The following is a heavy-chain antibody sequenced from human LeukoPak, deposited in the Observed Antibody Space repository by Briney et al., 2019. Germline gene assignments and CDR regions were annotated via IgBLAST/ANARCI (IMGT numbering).Heavy chain of an antibody. Sequence: GGSLRLSCAASGFSFSTYAMSWVRQSPGKGLEWVSVISDSGGHTIYADSVKGRFTISRDNSRNTLYLQLGSLRAEDTAVYYCAKGQRSWGGGRCELFDSWGQGTLVTVSS. D-gene: IGHD2-15*01. V-gene: IGHV3-23*01. CDR2: ISDSGGHT. CDR3: AKGQRSWGGGRCELFDS. CDR1: GFSFSTYA. J-gene: IGHJ4*02.